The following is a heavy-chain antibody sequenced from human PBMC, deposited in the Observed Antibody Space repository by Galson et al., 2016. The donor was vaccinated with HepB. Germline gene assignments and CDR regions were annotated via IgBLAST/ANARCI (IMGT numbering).Heavy chain of an antibody. J-gene: IGHJ6*02. D-gene: IGHD4-11*01. V-gene: IGHV3-7*01. Sequence: SLRLSCAASGFTFNDYWMTWVRQAPGKGLEWVANLSPDGTDKRYAGSAKGRFTISRDNPNNSVFLQMSSLRAEDTALYYCARVDYTDEGINVWGQGTTVTVSS. CDR3: ARVDYTDEGINV. CDR2: LSPDGTDK. CDR1: GFTFNDYW.